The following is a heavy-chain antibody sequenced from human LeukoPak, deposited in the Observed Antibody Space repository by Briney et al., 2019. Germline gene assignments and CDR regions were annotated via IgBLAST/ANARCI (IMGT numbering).Heavy chain of an antibody. J-gene: IGHJ4*02. V-gene: IGHV4-59*08. CDR2: IYYSGST. CDR1: GGSISSYY. CDR3: ARQSLTALPFEGD. Sequence: SKTLSLTCTVSGGSISSYYWSWIRQPPGKGLEWIGYIYYSGSTNYNPSLKSRVTISVDTSKNQFSLKLSSVTAADTAVYYCARQSLTALPFEGDWGQGTLVTVSS. D-gene: IGHD2-21*02.